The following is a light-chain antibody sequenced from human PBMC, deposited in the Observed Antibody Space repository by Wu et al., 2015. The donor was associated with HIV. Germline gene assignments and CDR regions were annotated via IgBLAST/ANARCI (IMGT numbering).Light chain of an antibody. CDR2: GAS. CDR3: QHYGNSPYT. V-gene: IGKV3-20*01. CDR1: QSVSTNY. J-gene: IGKJ2*01. Sequence: EIVLTQSPGTLSLSPGERATLSCGASQSVSTNYLAWYQQKPGQAPRLLIYGASSGATGIPDRFSGSGSGTDFTLTISRLEPEDFAVYYCQHYGNSPYTFGQGTKLEIK.